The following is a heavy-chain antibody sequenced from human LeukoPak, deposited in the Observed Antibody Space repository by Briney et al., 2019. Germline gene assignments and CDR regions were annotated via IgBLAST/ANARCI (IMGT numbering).Heavy chain of an antibody. D-gene: IGHD3-10*02. Sequence: GGSLRLSCAASGFTFSSYGMSWVRQAPGKGLEWVSAISGSGGSTYYADSVKGRFTISRDNAKNSLYLQMNGLRAEDTAVYYCAELGITMIGGVWGKGTTVTISS. CDR3: AELGITMIGGV. J-gene: IGHJ6*04. CDR1: GFTFSSYG. CDR2: ISGSGGST. V-gene: IGHV3-23*01.